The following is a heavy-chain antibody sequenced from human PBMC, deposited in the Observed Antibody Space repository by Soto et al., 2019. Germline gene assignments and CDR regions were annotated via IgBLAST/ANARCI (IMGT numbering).Heavy chain of an antibody. D-gene: IGHD2-2*01. V-gene: IGHV3-53*01. Sequence: EVQLVTSGGGLIQPGGSLRLSCAASGFAVNSNYMSWVHQAPGKGLEWVSVIFGGGSTYYSDSVKGRFTISRDNSKNTLYLQMNSLRTEDTAVYYCVRTSSYWGQGTLVTVSS. CDR1: GFAVNSNY. J-gene: IGHJ4*02. CDR3: VRTSSY. CDR2: IFGGGST.